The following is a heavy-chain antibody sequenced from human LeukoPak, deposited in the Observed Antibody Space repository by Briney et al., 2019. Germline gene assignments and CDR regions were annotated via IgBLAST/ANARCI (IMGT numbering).Heavy chain of an antibody. J-gene: IGHJ4*02. CDR2: ISAYNGNT. Sequence: ASVKVSCKASGYTFTSYGISWVRQAPGQGLEWMGWISAYNGNTHYAQKLQGRVTMTTDTSTSTVYMELRSLRSDDTAVYYCTRGSPPRRNYDSRGYYSYYFDYWGQGTLVTVSS. V-gene: IGHV1-18*01. CDR1: GYTFTSYG. CDR3: TRGSPPRRNYDSRGYYSYYFDY. D-gene: IGHD3-22*01.